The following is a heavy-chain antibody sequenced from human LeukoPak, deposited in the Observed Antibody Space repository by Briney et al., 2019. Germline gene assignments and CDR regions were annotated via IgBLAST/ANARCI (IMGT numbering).Heavy chain of an antibody. D-gene: IGHD6-19*01. Sequence: SVKVSCKASGGTFSSYASSWVRQAPGQGLEWMGGIIPIFGTANYAQKFQGRVTITADESTSTAYMELSSLRSEDTAVYYCARVRYSSGWYYYYGMDVWGQGTTVTVSS. J-gene: IGHJ6*02. V-gene: IGHV1-69*13. CDR1: GGTFSSYA. CDR2: IIPIFGTA. CDR3: ARVRYSSGWYYYYGMDV.